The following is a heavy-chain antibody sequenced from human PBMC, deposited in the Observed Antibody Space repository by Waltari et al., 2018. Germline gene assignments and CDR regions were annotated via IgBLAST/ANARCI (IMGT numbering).Heavy chain of an antibody. D-gene: IGHD2-15*01. Sequence: QVQLQESGPGLVKPSETLSLTCAVSGYSISSGYYWGWLRQPPGKGLEWIGSIYHSGSTYYNPSLKSRVTISVDTSKNQFSLKLSSVTAADTAVYYCARRGVIVVVGYFDYWGQGTLVTVSS. CDR2: IYHSGST. CDR3: ARRGVIVVVGYFDY. J-gene: IGHJ4*02. V-gene: IGHV4-38-2*01. CDR1: GYSISSGYY.